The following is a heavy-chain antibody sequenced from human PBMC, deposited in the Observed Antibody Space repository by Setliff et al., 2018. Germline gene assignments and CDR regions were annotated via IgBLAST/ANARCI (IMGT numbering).Heavy chain of an antibody. CDR2: INAYNWNT. Sequence: ASVKVSCKASGYEFNNYGIAWVRQAPGQGLEWMGWINAYNWNTFYAPKLQGRVTMTTDASTATAYLALRSLRSDDPAIYFCSRLVRYCTTTTCQTLSGGEHWGQGTLVTVSS. J-gene: IGHJ4*02. CDR1: GYEFNNYG. CDR3: SRLVRYCTTTTCQTLSGGEH. D-gene: IGHD2-8*01. V-gene: IGHV1-18*01.